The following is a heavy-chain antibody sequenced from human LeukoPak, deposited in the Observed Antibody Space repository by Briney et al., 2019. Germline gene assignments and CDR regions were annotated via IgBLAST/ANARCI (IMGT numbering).Heavy chain of an antibody. V-gene: IGHV3-30*02. CDR2: IRYDGSNK. CDR3: ASVNRHDYGDYVFGY. D-gene: IGHD4-17*01. Sequence: PGGSLRLSCAASGFTFSSYGMHWVRQAPGKGLEWVAFIRYDGSNKYYADSVKGRFTISRDNSKNTLYLQMNSLRAEDTAVYYCASVNRHDYGDYVFGYWGQGTLVTVSS. CDR1: GFTFSSYG. J-gene: IGHJ4*02.